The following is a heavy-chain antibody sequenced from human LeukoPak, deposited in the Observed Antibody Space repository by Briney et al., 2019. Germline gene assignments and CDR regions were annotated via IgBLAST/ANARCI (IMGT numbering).Heavy chain of an antibody. CDR3: ARRFGNPATFDY. CDR1: GYTFTNYY. CDR2: INPSGGST. D-gene: IGHD3-16*01. V-gene: IGHV1-46*01. J-gene: IGHJ4*02. Sequence: GASVKVSCKASGYTFTNYYMHWVRQAPGQGLEWMGIINPSGGSTSYAQKFQGRVTMTRDTSTSTVYMELSSLRSEDTAVYYCARRFGNPATFDYWGQGTLVTVSS.